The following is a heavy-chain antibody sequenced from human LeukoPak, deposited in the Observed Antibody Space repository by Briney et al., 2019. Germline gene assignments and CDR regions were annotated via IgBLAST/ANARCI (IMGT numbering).Heavy chain of an antibody. V-gene: IGHV4-39*01. CDR1: GGSISSSSYY. CDR3: ARLNLDYYFDY. CDR2: IYYSGST. J-gene: IGHJ4*02. Sequence: SETLSLTCTVSGGSISSSSYYWVWIRQPPGKGLEWIGSIYYSGSTYYNPSLKSRVTISVYTSKNQFSLKLSSVTAADTAVYYCARLNLDYYFDYWGQGTLVTVSS.